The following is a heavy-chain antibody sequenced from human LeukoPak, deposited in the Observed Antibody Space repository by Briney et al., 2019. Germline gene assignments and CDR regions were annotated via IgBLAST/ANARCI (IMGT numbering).Heavy chain of an antibody. Sequence: ASVKVSCKASGYTFTGYYMHWVRQAPGQGLEWMGWINPNSGGTNYGQKFQGRVTMTRDTSISTAYMELSRLRSDDTAVYYCARIKSSNKDPISGSYFLYWGQGTLVTVSS. CDR3: ARIKSSNKDPISGSYFLY. D-gene: IGHD1-26*01. CDR1: GYTFTGYY. CDR2: INPNSGGT. J-gene: IGHJ4*02. V-gene: IGHV1-2*02.